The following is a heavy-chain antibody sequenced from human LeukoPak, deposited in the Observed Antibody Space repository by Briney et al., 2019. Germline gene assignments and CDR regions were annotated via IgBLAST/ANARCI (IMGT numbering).Heavy chain of an antibody. CDR2: IYYGGST. V-gene: IGHV4-59*01. J-gene: IGHJ4*02. CDR3: ARVTGYTIEDYFDY. Sequence: SETLSLTCTVSGGSISSYYWSWIRQPPGKGLEWIGYIYYGGSTNCNPSLKSRVTISVKTSKNQFSLKLRSVTAADTAVYYCARVTGYTIEDYFDYWGQGTLVTVSS. D-gene: IGHD3-9*01. CDR1: GGSISSYY.